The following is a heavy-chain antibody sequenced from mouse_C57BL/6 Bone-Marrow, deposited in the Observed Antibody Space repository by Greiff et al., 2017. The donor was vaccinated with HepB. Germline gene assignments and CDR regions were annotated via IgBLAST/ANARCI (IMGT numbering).Heavy chain of an antibody. Sequence: LVESGAELARPGASVKMSCKASGYTFTSYTMHWVKQRPGQGLEWIGYINPSSGYTKYNQKFKDKATLTADKSSSTAYMQLSSLTSEDSAVYYCARVGSSYVWYFDVWGTGTTVTVSS. J-gene: IGHJ1*03. D-gene: IGHD1-1*01. CDR3: ARVGSSYVWYFDV. CDR1: GYTFTSYT. CDR2: INPSSGYT. V-gene: IGHV1-4*01.